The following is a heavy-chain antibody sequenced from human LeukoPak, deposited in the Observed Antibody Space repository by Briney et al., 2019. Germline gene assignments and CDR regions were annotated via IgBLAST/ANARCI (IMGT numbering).Heavy chain of an antibody. CDR1: GFTVSSTY. J-gene: IGHJ4*02. CDR3: AKNIDSSDYYGFDY. V-gene: IGHV3-66*01. Sequence: QSGGSLRLSCAASGFTVSSTYMNWVRQAPGKGLEWVSVIYTGGSTYYADSVKGRFTISRDNSKNTLYLQMNSLRAEDTAVYYCAKNIDSSDYYGFDYWGQGTLVTVSS. D-gene: IGHD3-22*01. CDR2: IYTGGST.